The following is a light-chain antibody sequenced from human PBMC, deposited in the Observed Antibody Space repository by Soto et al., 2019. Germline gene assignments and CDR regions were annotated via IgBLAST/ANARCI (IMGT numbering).Light chain of an antibody. CDR1: SSDVGGYNY. J-gene: IGLJ1*01. CDR2: DVS. V-gene: IGLV2-14*01. CDR3: SSYTSSSTLYV. Sequence: QSALTQPASVSGSPGQSITISCTGTSSDVGGYNYVSWYQQHPVKAPKLMIYDVSNRPSGVSNRFSGSKSGNTASLTISGLQAEDEAYYYCSSYTSSSTLYVFGTGTKLTVL.